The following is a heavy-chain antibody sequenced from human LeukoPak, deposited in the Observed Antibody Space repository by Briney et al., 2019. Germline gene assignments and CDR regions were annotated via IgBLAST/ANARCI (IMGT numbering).Heavy chain of an antibody. J-gene: IGHJ4*02. CDR2: INSDGSTT. CDR1: GFIFSDYW. V-gene: IGHV3-74*01. CDR3: APDPILEY. Sequence: GGSLRLSCAVSGFIFSDYWMHWVRQAPGKGLVWVSRINSDGSTTHYADSVKGRFTISRDNAKNTLYLQMNSLRADDTAVYYCAPDPILEYWGQGTLVSVSS.